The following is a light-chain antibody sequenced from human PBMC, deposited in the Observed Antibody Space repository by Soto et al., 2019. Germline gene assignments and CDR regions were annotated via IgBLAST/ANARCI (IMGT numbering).Light chain of an antibody. CDR2: WTS. Sequence: DIVMTQSPDSLAVSLGESATISCKSSQSILYSSSNKNYLAWYQQKPGQPPNLLISWTSTRESGVPDRFSCSGSGTDFTLTISSLQAEDVAVYYCQQYYSTPWTFGQGPKVEIK. CDR3: QQYYSTPWT. V-gene: IGKV4-1*01. CDR1: QSILYSSSNKNY. J-gene: IGKJ1*01.